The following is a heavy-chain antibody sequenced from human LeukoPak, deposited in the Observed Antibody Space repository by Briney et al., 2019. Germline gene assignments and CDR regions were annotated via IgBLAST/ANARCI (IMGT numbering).Heavy chain of an antibody. D-gene: IGHD6-13*01. J-gene: IGHJ5*02. Sequence: ASVKVSCKASGGTFSSYTISWVRQAPGQGLEWMGRIIPILGIANYAQKFQGRVTITADKSTSTAYMALSSLRSEDTAVYYCARARSSSWYEKGNWFDPWGQGTLVTVSS. V-gene: IGHV1-69*02. CDR3: ARARSSSWYEKGNWFDP. CDR2: IIPILGIA. CDR1: GGTFSSYT.